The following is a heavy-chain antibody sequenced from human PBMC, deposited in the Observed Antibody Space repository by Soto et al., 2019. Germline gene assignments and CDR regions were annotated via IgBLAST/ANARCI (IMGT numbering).Heavy chain of an antibody. Sequence: PGGSLRLSCAASGFTFSSYGMHWVRQAPGKGLEWVAVISYDGSNKYYADSVKGRFTISRDNSKNTLYLQMNSLRAEDTAVYYCAKVYCSGASCPPGAFDIWRQGTMVTVSS. V-gene: IGHV3-30*18. CDR3: AKVYCSGASCPPGAFDI. D-gene: IGHD2-15*01. CDR2: ISYDGSNK. J-gene: IGHJ3*02. CDR1: GFTFSSYG.